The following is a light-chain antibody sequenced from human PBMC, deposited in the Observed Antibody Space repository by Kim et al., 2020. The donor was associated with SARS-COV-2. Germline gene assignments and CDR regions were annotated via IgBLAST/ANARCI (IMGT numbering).Light chain of an antibody. J-gene: IGKJ2*01. V-gene: IGKV1-5*03. Sequence: SASMGDTVTIICRASQSFGNWLAWFQQKPGRAPRVLIYKASNLETGVPSRFSGSGSETDFTLTIRNLQPEDIATYYCQQYNSFPYTFGQGTNLEI. CDR1: QSFGNW. CDR2: KAS. CDR3: QQYNSFPYT.